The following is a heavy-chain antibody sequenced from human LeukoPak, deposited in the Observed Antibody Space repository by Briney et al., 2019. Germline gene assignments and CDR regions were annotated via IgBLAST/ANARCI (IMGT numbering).Heavy chain of an antibody. J-gene: IGHJ4*02. CDR3: ARAGYSSSWFLGY. V-gene: IGHV4-34*01. CDR1: GGSFSGYY. Sequence: SETLSLTCAVYGGSFSGYYWSWIRQPPGKGLEWIGEMNHSGSTNYNPSLKSRVTISVDTSKNQFSLKLSSVTAADTAVYYCARAGYSSSWFLGYWGQGTLVTVSS. D-gene: IGHD6-13*01. CDR2: MNHSGST.